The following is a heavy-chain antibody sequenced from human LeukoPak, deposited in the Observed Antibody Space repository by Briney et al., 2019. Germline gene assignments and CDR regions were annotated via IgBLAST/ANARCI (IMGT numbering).Heavy chain of an antibody. Sequence: PSETLSLTCTVSGGSISSSSYYWGWIRQPTGKGLEWIGSIYYSGSTYYNPSLKSRVTISVDTSKNQFSLKLSSVTAADTAVYYCARLADITMVRGVGWFDPWGQGTLVTVSS. CDR3: ARLADITMVRGVGWFDP. CDR1: GGSISSSSYY. J-gene: IGHJ5*02. V-gene: IGHV4-39*01. CDR2: IYYSGST. D-gene: IGHD3-10*01.